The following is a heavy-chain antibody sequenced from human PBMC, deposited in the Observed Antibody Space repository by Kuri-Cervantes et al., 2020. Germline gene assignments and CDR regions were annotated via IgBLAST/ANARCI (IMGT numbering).Heavy chain of an antibody. CDR1: GYTFTSYD. D-gene: IGHD2-15*01. CDR3: ARDLSCSGGSCYSGTLRRSADWFDP. CDR2: MNPNSGNT. J-gene: IGHJ5*02. V-gene: IGHV1-8*01. Sequence: ASVKVSCKASGYTFTSYDINWVRQATGQGLEWMGWMNPNSGNTGYAQKFQGRVTITADESTSTAYMEPSSLRSEDTAVYYCARDLSCSGGSCYSGTLRRSADWFDPWGQGTLVTVSS.